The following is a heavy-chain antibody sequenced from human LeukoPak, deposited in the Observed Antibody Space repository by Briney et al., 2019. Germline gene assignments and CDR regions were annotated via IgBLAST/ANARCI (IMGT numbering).Heavy chain of an antibody. CDR3: AEIRDGSNMYRYYYMDV. CDR1: GGSISSYS. D-gene: IGHD5-24*01. J-gene: IGHJ6*03. V-gene: IGHV4-59*01. CDR2: IYYIGST. Sequence: SGTLCLSCTVSGGSISSYSRSWVRQPPGKGLEWVGYIYYIGSTKYNPSPKSGGSTSAETSTNQSFLMQRTVTAADTAAFYCAEIRDGSNMYRYYYMDVGGKATTVIVSS.